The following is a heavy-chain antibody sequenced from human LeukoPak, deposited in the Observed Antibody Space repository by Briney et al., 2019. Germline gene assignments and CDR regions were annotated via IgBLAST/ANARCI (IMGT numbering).Heavy chain of an antibody. CDR1: GFTFSSYW. CDR2: IKQDGSEK. D-gene: IGHD5-18*01. Sequence: GGSLRLSCAASGFTFSSYWMSWVRQAPGKGLEWVANIKQDGSEKYYVDSVKGRFTISRDNAKNSLYLQMNSLRAEDTAVYYCARDGYSYGHGYFDYWGQGTLVTVSS. CDR3: ARDGYSYGHGYFDY. J-gene: IGHJ4*02. V-gene: IGHV3-7*01.